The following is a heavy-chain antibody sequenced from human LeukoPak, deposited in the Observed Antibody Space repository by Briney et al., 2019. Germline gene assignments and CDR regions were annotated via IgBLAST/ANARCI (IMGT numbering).Heavy chain of an antibody. D-gene: IGHD3-10*01. CDR3: AKEGRGDAFDI. CDR2: ISWNSGSI. V-gene: IGHV3-9*01. Sequence: GGSLRLSCAASGFTFDDYAMHWVRQAPGKGLEWVSGISWNSGSIGYADSVKGRFTISRDNAKNSLYLQMNSLRAEDTALYYCAKEGRGDAFDIWGQGTMVTVSS. CDR1: GFTFDDYA. J-gene: IGHJ3*02.